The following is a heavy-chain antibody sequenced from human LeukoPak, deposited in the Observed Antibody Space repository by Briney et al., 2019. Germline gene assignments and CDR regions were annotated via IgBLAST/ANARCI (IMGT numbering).Heavy chain of an antibody. CDR1: GFTFSSYG. CDR3: AKDQIASFGGDCYSGPDY. D-gene: IGHD2-21*02. J-gene: IGHJ4*02. CDR2: ISYDGSNK. Sequence: GGSLRLSCAASGFTFSSYGMHWVRQAPGKGPEWVAVISYDGSNKYYADSVKGRFTISRDNSKNTLYLQMNSLRAEDTAVYYCAKDQIASFGGDCYSGPDYWGQGTLVTVSS. V-gene: IGHV3-30*18.